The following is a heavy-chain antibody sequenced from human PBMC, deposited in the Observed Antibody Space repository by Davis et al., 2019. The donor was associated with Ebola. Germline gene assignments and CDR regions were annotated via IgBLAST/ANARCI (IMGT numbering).Heavy chain of an antibody. CDR1: GFTVSSNY. D-gene: IGHD3-22*01. J-gene: IGHJ4*02. CDR2: IYSGGST. CDR3: AKDPLKNTMIVVVSPFDY. V-gene: IGHV3-53*01. Sequence: PGGSLTLSCAASGFTVSSNYMSWVRQAPGKGLEWVSVIYSGGSTYYADSVKGRFTISRDNSKNTLYLQMNSLRAEDTAVYYCAKDPLKNTMIVVVSPFDYWGQGTLVTVSS.